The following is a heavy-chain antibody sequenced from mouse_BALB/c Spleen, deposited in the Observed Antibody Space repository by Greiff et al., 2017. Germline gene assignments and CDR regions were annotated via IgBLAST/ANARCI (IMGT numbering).Heavy chain of an antibody. CDR1: GYTFTSYW. V-gene: IGHV1-7*01. D-gene: IGHD2-3*01. Sequence: QVHVKQSGAELAKPGASVKMSCKASGYTFTSYWMHWVQQRPGQGLEWIGYINPSTGYTEYNQKFKDKATLTADKSSDTAYLQISSLTSEDTAVYYCAREDDGYSPAWFAYWGQGTLVTVSA. CDR3: AREDDGYSPAWFAY. CDR2: INPSTGYT. J-gene: IGHJ3*01.